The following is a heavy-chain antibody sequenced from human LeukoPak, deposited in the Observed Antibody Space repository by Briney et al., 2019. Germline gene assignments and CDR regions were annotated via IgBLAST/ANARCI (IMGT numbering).Heavy chain of an antibody. CDR2: ISHSSSTI. J-gene: IGHJ4*02. CDR3: ARTIEMATISYFDY. V-gene: IGHV3-48*04. CDR1: GFTFSSYS. Sequence: GGSLRLSCAASGFTFSSYSMNWVRQAPGKGLEWVSYISHSSSTIYYADSVKGRFTISRDNAKNSLYLQMNSLRAGDTAVYYCARTIEMATISYFDYWGQGTLVTVSS. D-gene: IGHD5-24*01.